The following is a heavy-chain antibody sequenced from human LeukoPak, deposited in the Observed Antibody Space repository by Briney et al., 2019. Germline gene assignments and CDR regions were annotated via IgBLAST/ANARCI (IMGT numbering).Heavy chain of an antibody. Sequence: GGSLRLSCAASGFTFSSYSMNWVRQAPGKGLEWVSSISSSSSYIYYADSVKGRFTISRDNAKNSLYLQMNSLIAEDTAVYYGARVKTSFTIGHAFDPWGQGTLVTVSS. CDR3: ARVKTSFTIGHAFDP. CDR1: GFTFSSYS. D-gene: IGHD3-3*01. CDR2: ISSSSSYI. V-gene: IGHV3-21*01. J-gene: IGHJ5*02.